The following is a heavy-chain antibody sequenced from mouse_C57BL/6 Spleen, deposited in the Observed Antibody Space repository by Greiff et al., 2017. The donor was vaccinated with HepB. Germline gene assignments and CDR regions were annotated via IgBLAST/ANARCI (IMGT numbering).Heavy chain of an antibody. CDR3: ARRRGLLRFAY. CDR1: GYAFTNYL. CDR2: INPGSGGT. D-gene: IGHD2-3*01. V-gene: IGHV1-54*01. J-gene: IGHJ3*01. Sequence: LQESGAELVRPGTSVKVSCKASGYAFTNYLIEWVKQRPGQGLEWIGVINPGSGGTNYNEKFKGKATLTADKSSSTAYMQLSSLTSEDSAVYFCARRRGLLRFAYWGQGTLVTVSA.